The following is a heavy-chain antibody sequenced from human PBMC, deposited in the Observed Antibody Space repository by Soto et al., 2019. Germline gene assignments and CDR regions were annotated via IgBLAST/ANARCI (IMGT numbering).Heavy chain of an antibody. CDR3: AKEGVGDIVATIDYYYYYMDV. D-gene: IGHD5-12*01. J-gene: IGHJ6*03. V-gene: IGHV3-30*18. CDR1: GFTFSSYG. CDR2: ISYDGSNK. Sequence: GGSLRLSCAASGFTFSSYGMHWVRQAPGKGLEWVAVISYDGSNKYYADSVKGRFTISRDNSKNTLYLQMNSLRAEDTAVYYCAKEGVGDIVATIDYYYYYMDVWGKGTTVTVSS.